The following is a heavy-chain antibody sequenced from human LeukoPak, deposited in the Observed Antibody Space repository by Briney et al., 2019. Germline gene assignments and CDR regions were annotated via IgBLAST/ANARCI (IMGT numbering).Heavy chain of an antibody. J-gene: IGHJ4*02. Sequence: PGGSLRLSCAASGFTFSSYAMSWVRQAPGKGLEWVPAISGSGGSTYYADSVKGRFTISRDNSKNTLYLQMNSLRAEDTAVYYCAKPPHTTDQVGATAFDYWGQGTLVTVSS. CDR1: GFTFSSYA. CDR3: AKPPHTTDQVGATAFDY. CDR2: ISGSGGST. V-gene: IGHV3-23*01. D-gene: IGHD1-26*01.